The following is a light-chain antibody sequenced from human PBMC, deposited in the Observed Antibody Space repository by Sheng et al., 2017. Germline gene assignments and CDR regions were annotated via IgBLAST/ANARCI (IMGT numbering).Light chain of an antibody. J-gene: IGKJ4*01. CDR1: QSVDSSY. CDR3: QYYGSSPVT. V-gene: IGKV3-20*01. CDR2: GAS. Sequence: IVLTQSPGTLSLSPGERATLSCRASQSVDSSYFTWYQQSPGQAPRLLIYGASSRASDIPARFSGSGSGTDFTLTISRLDPEDFAVYYCQYYGSSPVTFGGGTRVEV.